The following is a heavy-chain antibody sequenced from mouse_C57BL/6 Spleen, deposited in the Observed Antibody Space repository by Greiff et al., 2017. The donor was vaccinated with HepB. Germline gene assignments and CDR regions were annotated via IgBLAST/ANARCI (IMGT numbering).Heavy chain of an antibody. V-gene: IGHV1-64*01. D-gene: IGHD3-2*02. J-gene: IGHJ2*01. CDR2: IHPNSGST. CDR3: ARGAQALYFDY. CDR1: GYTFTSYW. Sequence: QVQLQQSGAELVKPGASVKLSCKASGYTFTSYWMHWVKQRPGQGLEWIGMIHPNSGSTNYNEKFKSKATLTVDKSSSTAYMQLSSLTSEDSAVYYCARGAQALYFDYWGQGTTLTVSS.